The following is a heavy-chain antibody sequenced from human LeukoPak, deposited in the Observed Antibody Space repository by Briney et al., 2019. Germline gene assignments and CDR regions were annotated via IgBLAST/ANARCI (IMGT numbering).Heavy chain of an antibody. J-gene: IGHJ2*01. CDR3: ARERGTTMVRGVITNYFDL. V-gene: IGHV1-2*02. D-gene: IGHD3-10*01. Sequence: GASVQVSCKASGCTFTAHYIHWVRQAPGQGLEWMGWIDPKSGGTNYAQKFLGSVTMTGDTSINTAFMELSRLRSDDTAIYYCARERGTTMVRGVITNYFDLWGRGSLVTVSS. CDR1: GCTFTAHY. CDR2: IDPKSGGT.